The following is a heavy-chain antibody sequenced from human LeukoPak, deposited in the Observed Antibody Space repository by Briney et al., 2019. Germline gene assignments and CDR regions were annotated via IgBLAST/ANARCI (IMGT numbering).Heavy chain of an antibody. CDR3: ARGGAGSNIYWYFDL. D-gene: IGHD5-24*01. Sequence: GGSLRLSCAASGFTFSTHWMHWARQAPGKGLEWVSRMNSDGSSSSYADSVKGRFTISRDNARNTLYLQMNSLRAEDTAVYYCARGGAGSNIYWYFDLWGRGTLVTVSS. V-gene: IGHV3-74*01. CDR1: GFTFSTHW. CDR2: MNSDGSSS. J-gene: IGHJ2*01.